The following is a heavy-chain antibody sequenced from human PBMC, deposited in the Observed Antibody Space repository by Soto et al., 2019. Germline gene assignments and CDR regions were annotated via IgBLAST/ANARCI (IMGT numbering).Heavy chain of an antibody. Sequence: GASLKVSCKSSGYTFTSYYMHWVRQAPGQGLEWMGIINPSGGSTSYAQKFQGRVTMTRDTSTSTVYMELSSLRSEDTAVYYCATNLGWRYYFDYWGQGTLVTVSS. CDR1: GYTFTSYY. V-gene: IGHV1-46*03. CDR3: ATNLGWRYYFDY. J-gene: IGHJ4*02. D-gene: IGHD6-19*01. CDR2: INPSGGST.